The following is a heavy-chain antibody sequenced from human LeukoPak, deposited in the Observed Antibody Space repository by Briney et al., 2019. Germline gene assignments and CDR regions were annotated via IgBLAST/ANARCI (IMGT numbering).Heavy chain of an antibody. Sequence: PGGSLRLSCAASGFTFSSYSMNWVRQAPGKGLEWVSSISSSTGSYIYYADSVKGRFTTSRDNTKNSLYLQMNSLRAEDTAVYYCAGGGEMADFDYWGQGTLVTVSS. CDR3: AGGGEMADFDY. J-gene: IGHJ4*02. CDR2: ISSSTGSYI. D-gene: IGHD5-24*01. CDR1: GFTFSSYS. V-gene: IGHV3-21*01.